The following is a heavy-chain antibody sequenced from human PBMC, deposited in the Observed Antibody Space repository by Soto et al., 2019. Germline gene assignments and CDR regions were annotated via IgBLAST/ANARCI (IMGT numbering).Heavy chain of an antibody. CDR2: INAGNGNT. Sequence: GASVKVSCKASGYTFTSYAMHWVRQAPGQRLEWMGWINAGNGNTKYSQKFQGRVTITRDTSASTAYMELSSLRSEDTAVCYCARECITGTSHEAFYIWGQGTMVTVSS. CDR1: GYTFTSYA. CDR3: ARECITGTSHEAFYI. D-gene: IGHD1-7*01. J-gene: IGHJ3*02. V-gene: IGHV1-3*01.